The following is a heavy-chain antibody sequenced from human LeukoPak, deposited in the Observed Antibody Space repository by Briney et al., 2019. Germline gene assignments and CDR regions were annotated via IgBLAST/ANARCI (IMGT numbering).Heavy chain of an antibody. CDR1: GGSIRNSGYY. CDR2: IYYSGST. D-gene: IGHD3-3*01. J-gene: IGHJ5*02. Sequence: PSETLSLTCTVSGGSIRNSGYYWARIRQPPGKGLEWIGSIYYSGSTYYNPSLKSRVTISVDTSKNQFSLKLPSVNAADTAVYYCARDLKVEWLQDETWFGPWGRGTLVTVSS. V-gene: IGHV4-39*07. CDR3: ARDLKVEWLQDETWFGP.